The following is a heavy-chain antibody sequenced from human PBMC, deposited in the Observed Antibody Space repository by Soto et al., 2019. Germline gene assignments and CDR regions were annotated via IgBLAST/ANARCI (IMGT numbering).Heavy chain of an antibody. CDR1: GYSFTSYW. CDR3: ARRSRGLSFSIAARPLDY. Sequence: PGESLKISCKGSGYSFTSYWIGWVRQMPGKGLEWMGIIYPGDSDTRYSPSFQGQVTISADKSISTAYLQWSSLKASDTAMYYCARRSRGLSFSIAARPLDYWGQGTLVTVSS. V-gene: IGHV5-51*01. J-gene: IGHJ4*02. CDR2: IYPGDSDT. D-gene: IGHD6-6*01.